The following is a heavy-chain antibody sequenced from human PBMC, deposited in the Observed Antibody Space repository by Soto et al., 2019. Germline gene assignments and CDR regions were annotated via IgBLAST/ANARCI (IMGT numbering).Heavy chain of an antibody. J-gene: IGHJ5*02. D-gene: IGHD2-2*01. V-gene: IGHV3-74*01. CDR3: VRLYQLLFAP. Sequence: PGGSLRLSCAASGLTFGSYWMHWVRQAPGKGLVWVSRINSDGSSTNYADSVKGRFTISRDNAKNTLYLQMNSLRAEDTAVYYCVRLYQLLFAPLGKGTLVTVSS. CDR2: INSDGSST. CDR1: GLTFGSYW.